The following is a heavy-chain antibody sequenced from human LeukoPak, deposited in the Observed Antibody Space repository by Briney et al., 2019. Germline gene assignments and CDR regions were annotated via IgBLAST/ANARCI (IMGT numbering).Heavy chain of an antibody. CDR3: ARDGGYCSSTSCYYKWFDP. D-gene: IGHD2-2*01. Sequence: SETLSLTCAVYGGSFSGYYWSWIRQPPGKGLEWIGETNHSGSTNYNPSLKSRVTISVDTSKNQFSLKLSSVTAADTAVYYCARDGGYCSSTSCYYKWFDPWGQGTLVTVSS. J-gene: IGHJ5*02. CDR1: GGSFSGYY. CDR2: TNHSGST. V-gene: IGHV4-34*01.